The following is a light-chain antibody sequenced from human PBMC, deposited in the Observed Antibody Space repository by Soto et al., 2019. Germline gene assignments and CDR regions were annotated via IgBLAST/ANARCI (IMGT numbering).Light chain of an antibody. CDR1: QRVYSN. J-gene: IGKJ3*01. Sequence: VMTKSPDTLSVSPGASATLSCRASQRVYSNLAWYQQRTGQSPTLLIYGASTRETGIPARFSGSGSGTDFTLTISRLEPEDFELYYCQQRSNSPFTFGPGTKVDIK. V-gene: IGKV3-11*01. CDR3: QQRSNSPFT. CDR2: GAS.